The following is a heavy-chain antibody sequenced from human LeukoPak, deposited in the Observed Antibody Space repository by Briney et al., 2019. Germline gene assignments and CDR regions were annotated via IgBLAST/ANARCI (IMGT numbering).Heavy chain of an antibody. Sequence: GGSLRLSCAASGFTFSSYGMSWVRQAPGKGLEWVSAISGSGGSTYYADSVKGRFTISRDNSKNTLFLQMNSLRAEDTAVYYCARVMVRGVVDYWGQGTLVTVSS. CDR1: GFTFSSYG. J-gene: IGHJ4*02. D-gene: IGHD3-10*01. CDR3: ARVMVRGVVDY. V-gene: IGHV3-23*01. CDR2: ISGSGGST.